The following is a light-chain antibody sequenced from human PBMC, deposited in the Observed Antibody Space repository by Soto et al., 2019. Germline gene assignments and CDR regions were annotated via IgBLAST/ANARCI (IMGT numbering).Light chain of an antibody. J-gene: IGLJ1*01. CDR1: SSNIGTDD. Sequence: QSALTQPPSASGTPGRRVTISCSGSSSNIGTDDVFWYLQLPGTAPKLLIYRNNQRPSGVSDRFSGSKSGTSASLAISGLRSVDEADYYCAAWDASLSGHVFGTGTKVTVL. CDR2: RNN. CDR3: AAWDASLSGHV. V-gene: IGLV1-47*01.